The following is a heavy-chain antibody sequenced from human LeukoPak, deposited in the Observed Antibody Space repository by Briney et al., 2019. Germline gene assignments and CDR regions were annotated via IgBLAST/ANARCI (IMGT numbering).Heavy chain of an antibody. CDR1: GFTFSSYS. D-gene: IGHD6-13*01. CDR3: ARDLTGAAGTGTFDY. V-gene: IGHV3-21*01. CDR2: ISSSSNYI. Sequence: GGSLRLSCAASGFTFSSYSMNWVRQAPGKGLEWVSSISSSSNYIYYADSVKGRFTISRDNSKNTLYLQMNSLRAEDTAVYYCARDLTGAAGTGTFDYWGQGTLVTVSS. J-gene: IGHJ4*02.